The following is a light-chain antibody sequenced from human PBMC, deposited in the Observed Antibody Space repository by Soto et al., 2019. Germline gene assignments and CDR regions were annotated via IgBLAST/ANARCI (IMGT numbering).Light chain of an antibody. CDR1: SSDIGHYNY. Sequence: QSALTQPASVSGSPGQSITISCTGTSSDIGHYNYVSWYQQHPGKVPKLIISEVRNRPSGISDRFSGSKSGNSASLTISGLQTEDEADYYCSSYTTTSTQVFGSGTTLTVL. CDR2: EVR. J-gene: IGLJ1*01. V-gene: IGLV2-14*01. CDR3: SSYTTTSTQV.